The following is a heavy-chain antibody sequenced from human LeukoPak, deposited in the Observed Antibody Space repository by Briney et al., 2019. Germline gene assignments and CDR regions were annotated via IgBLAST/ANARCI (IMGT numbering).Heavy chain of an antibody. J-gene: IGHJ6*02. CDR2: IWYDGSNK. V-gene: IGHV3-33*01. D-gene: IGHD3-10*01. Sequence: PGRSLRLSCAPSGFTFSSYGMHWVRQAPGKGLEWVAVIWYDGSNKYYADSVKGRFTISRDNSKNTLYLQMNSLRAEDSAVYYCARDRIWFGDYYYGMDVWGQGTTVTVSS. CDR3: ARDRIWFGDYYYGMDV. CDR1: GFTFSSYG.